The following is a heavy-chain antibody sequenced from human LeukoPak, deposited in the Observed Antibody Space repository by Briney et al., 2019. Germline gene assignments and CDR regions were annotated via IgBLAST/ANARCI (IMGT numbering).Heavy chain of an antibody. Sequence: GGSLRPSCAASGLTLSNTWMTWVRQAPGKGLEWVSLVSGDGGSTYYADSVKGRFTISRDNSKNSLYLQMNSLRSEDTALYYCVKSPGDYYYGMDVWGQGTTVTVSS. CDR2: VSGDGGST. CDR1: GLTLSNTW. J-gene: IGHJ6*02. V-gene: IGHV3-43*02. CDR3: VKSPGDYYYGMDV. D-gene: IGHD2-8*02.